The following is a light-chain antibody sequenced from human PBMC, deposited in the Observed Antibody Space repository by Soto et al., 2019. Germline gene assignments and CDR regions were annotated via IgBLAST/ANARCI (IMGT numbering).Light chain of an antibody. J-gene: IGKJ5*01. Sequence: DVQMTQYTSSLSASVGDRVTIAWQANQDIDNYLNWYQQKPGKAPRLLIYDASNLEIGVPSRFSGSGSGTDFTLTISSLEPEDSAVYYCQQRHMWPITFGQGRRL. CDR2: DAS. V-gene: IGKV1-33*01. CDR1: QDIDNY. CDR3: QQRHMWPIT.